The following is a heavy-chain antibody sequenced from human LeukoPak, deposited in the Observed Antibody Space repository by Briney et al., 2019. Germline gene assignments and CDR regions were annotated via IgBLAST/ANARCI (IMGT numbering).Heavy chain of an antibody. CDR3: ANHHPLRYLDL. J-gene: IGHJ2*01. CDR2: IIDGNGAT. CDR1: GFTFSTLS. Sequence: GGSLRLSCAASGFTFSTLSMSWVRQAPGKGLEWVSAIIDGNGATYYGDFVKGRFTISRDNSQSTLYLQMNNLRAEDTAVYYCANHHPLRYLDLWGHGTLVTVSS. V-gene: IGHV3-23*01.